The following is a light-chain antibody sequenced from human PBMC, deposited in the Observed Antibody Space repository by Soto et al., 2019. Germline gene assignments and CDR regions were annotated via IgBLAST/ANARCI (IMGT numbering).Light chain of an antibody. CDR2: DAS. CDR1: QSISSW. J-gene: IGKJ3*01. V-gene: IGKV1-5*01. Sequence: DIPMTQSPSTLSASVGDRVTITCRASQSISSWLAWYQQKPGKAPKLLIYDASNLESGVPSRFSGGGSGTEFSLTISSLQPDDFATYYCQQYYAYPPTFGPGTKVDV. CDR3: QQYYAYPPT.